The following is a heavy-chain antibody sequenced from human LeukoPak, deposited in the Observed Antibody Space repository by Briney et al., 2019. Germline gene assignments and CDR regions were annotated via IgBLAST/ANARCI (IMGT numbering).Heavy chain of an antibody. J-gene: IGHJ3*02. CDR2: ISHTGSTI. D-gene: IGHD3-10*01. Sequence: GGSLRLSCAASGFTFSSYEMDWVRQAPGKGLEWVSYISHTGSTIYYAESVKGRFTISRDNAKNSLYLQMNSLRAEDTAVYYCVRDKRSGDVRIRAFDIWGQGTMVTVSS. V-gene: IGHV3-48*03. CDR1: GFTFSSYE. CDR3: VRDKRSGDVRIRAFDI.